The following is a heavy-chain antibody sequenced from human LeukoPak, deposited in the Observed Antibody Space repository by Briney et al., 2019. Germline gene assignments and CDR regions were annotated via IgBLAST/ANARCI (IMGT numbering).Heavy chain of an antibody. CDR1: GFTFSSYA. V-gene: IGHV3-23*01. CDR3: AKAPRYYDTSGYYAY. Sequence: GGSLRLSCAASGFTFSSYAMTWVRQAPGKGLEWVSGISGGGASTYYADSVKGRFTISRDNSKNTLYLQMNSLRVADTAVYYCAKAPRYYDTSGYYAYWGQGTLVTVSS. CDR2: ISGGGAST. J-gene: IGHJ4*02. D-gene: IGHD3-22*01.